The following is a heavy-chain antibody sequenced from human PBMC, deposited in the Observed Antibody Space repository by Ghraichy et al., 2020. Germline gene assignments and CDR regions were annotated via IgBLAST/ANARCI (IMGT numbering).Heavy chain of an antibody. D-gene: IGHD3-3*01. CDR3: AKGGSRLLEWFFSGCIGD. J-gene: IGHJ4*01. CDR1: GFTFDDYS. V-gene: IGHV3-9*01. Sequence: GGSLRLSCAASGFTFDDYSMHWVRQTPGKGLEWVSGISWNSGTIGYADSVKGRFTISRDNAKNSLYLQVNSLRPEDTALYYCAKGGSRLLEWFFSGCIGDWSHGNLVPVSS. CDR2: ISWNSGTI.